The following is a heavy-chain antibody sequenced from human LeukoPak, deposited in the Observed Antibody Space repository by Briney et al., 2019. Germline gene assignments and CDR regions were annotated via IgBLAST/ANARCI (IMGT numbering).Heavy chain of an antibody. CDR2: IYYSGRT. Sequence: SETLSLTCTVSGGSISSSSYYWGWIRQPPGKELEWIGSIYYSGRTYYNPSLQSRVTISVDTSKNQFSLKLSSVTAADTAVYYCARLNSQYYDFWSGYYEDYWGQGTLVTVSS. V-gene: IGHV4-39*01. J-gene: IGHJ4*02. CDR3: ARLNSQYYDFWSGYYEDY. CDR1: GGSISSSSYY. D-gene: IGHD3-3*01.